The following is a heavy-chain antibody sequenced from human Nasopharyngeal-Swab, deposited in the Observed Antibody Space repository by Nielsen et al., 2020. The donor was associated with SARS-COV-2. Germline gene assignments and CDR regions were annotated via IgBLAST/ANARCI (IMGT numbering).Heavy chain of an antibody. CDR3: GRISPHDLHIDY. V-gene: IGHV2-70*20. Sequence: SGPTLVKPTQTLTLTCTFSGFSLSTSGMCVTWVRQPPGKALEWLALIDWGDDKYYSTSLKTRLTISKDSSNNQVVLTMANMDPGDTATYYCGRISPHDLHIDYWGQGTLVTVSS. CDR1: GFSLSTSGMC. CDR2: IDWGDDK. J-gene: IGHJ4*02.